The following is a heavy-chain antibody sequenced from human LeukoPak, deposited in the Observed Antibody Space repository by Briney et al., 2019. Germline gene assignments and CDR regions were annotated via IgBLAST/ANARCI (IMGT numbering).Heavy chain of an antibody. CDR1: GFTFSSYA. V-gene: IGHV3-30-3*01. Sequence: GGSLRLSCAASGFTFSSYAMHWVRQSPGKGLEWVTFISYDGSNKYYADSVKGRFTISRDNSKNTLYLQMNSLRPEDTAVYYCARSYLVWTSLDYWGQGTLLTVSS. J-gene: IGHJ4*02. CDR3: ARSYLVWTSLDY. D-gene: IGHD1-20*01. CDR2: ISYDGSNK.